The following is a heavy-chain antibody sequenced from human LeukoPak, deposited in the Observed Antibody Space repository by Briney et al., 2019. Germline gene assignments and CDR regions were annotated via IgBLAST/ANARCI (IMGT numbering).Heavy chain of an antibody. V-gene: IGHV4-59*01. CDR1: GGSISSYY. CDR2: IYYSGST. J-gene: IGHJ4*02. D-gene: IGHD3-3*01. CDR3: ARAISYYDFWSGYLDPPYYFDY. Sequence: SSETLSLTCTVSGGSISSYYWSWIRQPPGKGLEWIGYIYYSGSTNYNPSLKSRVTISVDTSKNQFSLKLSSVTAADTAVYYCARAISYYDFWSGYLDPPYYFDYWGQGTLVTVSS.